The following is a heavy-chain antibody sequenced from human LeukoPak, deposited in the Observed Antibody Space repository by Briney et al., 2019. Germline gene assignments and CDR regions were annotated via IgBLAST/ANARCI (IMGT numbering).Heavy chain of an antibody. Sequence: QPGGSLRLSCAASGFTFSRSAMSWVRQAPGKGLEWVSNISGSGGSSGGDTYYADSVKGRFTISRDNSKSTLYLQMNSLRAEDTAVYYCAKSGYNRFDYWGQGTLLTVSS. D-gene: IGHD5-24*01. CDR3: AKSGYNRFDY. J-gene: IGHJ4*02. V-gene: IGHV3-23*01. CDR1: GFTFSRSA. CDR2: ISGSGGSSGGDT.